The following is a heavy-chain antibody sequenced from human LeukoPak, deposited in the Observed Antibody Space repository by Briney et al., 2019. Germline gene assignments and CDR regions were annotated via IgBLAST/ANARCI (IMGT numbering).Heavy chain of an antibody. CDR1: GYTFTSYC. V-gene: IGHV1-46*01. Sequence: AASVKVSCKPSGYTFTSYCIHWVRQAPGQGLEWMGIINPSGGSTSYAQKFQGRVTMTRDTSTSTVYMELSSLRSEDTAVYYCARGYCSGGSCYSIPDPWGQGTLVTVSS. D-gene: IGHD2-15*01. J-gene: IGHJ5*02. CDR3: ARGYCSGGSCYSIPDP. CDR2: INPSGGST.